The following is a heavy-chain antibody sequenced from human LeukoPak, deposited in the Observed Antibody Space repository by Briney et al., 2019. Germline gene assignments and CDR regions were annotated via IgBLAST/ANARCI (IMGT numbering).Heavy chain of an antibody. J-gene: IGHJ6*02. CDR1: GGSFSGYY. D-gene: IGHD3-3*01. V-gene: IGHV4-34*01. CDR2: INHSGST. Sequence: MTSETLSLTCAVYGGSFSGYYWSWIRQPPEKELEWLGEINHSGSTNSNPSLKSRVTISVDTSKNQFSLKLSSVTAADTAVCYCARGTRFYYYGMDVWGQGTTVTVSS. CDR3: ARGTRFYYYGMDV.